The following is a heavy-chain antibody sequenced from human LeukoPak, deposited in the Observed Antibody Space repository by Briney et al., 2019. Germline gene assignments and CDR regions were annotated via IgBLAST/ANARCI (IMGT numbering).Heavy chain of an antibody. V-gene: IGHV3-48*04. J-gene: IGHJ6*03. CDR2: ISSSSSTI. D-gene: IGHD2-2*01. CDR1: GFTFSSYS. CDR3: ARVYCSSTSCYWDLYYYYYMDV. Sequence: QSGGSPRLSCAASGFTFSSYSMNWVRQAPGKGLEWVSYISSSSSTIYYADSVKGRFTISRDNAKNSLYLQMNSLRAKDTAVYYCARVYCSSTSCYWDLYYYYYMDVWGKGTTVTVSS.